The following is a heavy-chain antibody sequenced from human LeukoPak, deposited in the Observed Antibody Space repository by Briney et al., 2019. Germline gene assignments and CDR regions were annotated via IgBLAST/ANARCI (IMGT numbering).Heavy chain of an antibody. CDR2: ISGSGGST. D-gene: IGHD3-9*01. CDR3: AKDTYYDILTGYRYTEYFQH. V-gene: IGHV3-23*01. CDR1: GFTFSSYA. J-gene: IGHJ1*01. Sequence: GGSLRLSCAASGFTFSSYAMSWVRQAPGKGLEWVSAISGSGGSTYYADSVKGRFTISRDNSKNTPYLQMNSLRAEDTAVYYCAKDTYYDILTGYRYTEYFQHWGQGTLVTVSS.